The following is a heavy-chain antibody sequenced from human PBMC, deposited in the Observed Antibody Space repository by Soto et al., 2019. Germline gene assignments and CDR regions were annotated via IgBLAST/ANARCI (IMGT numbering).Heavy chain of an antibody. CDR3: ARDFIVGAPDYFDY. Sequence: PGGSLRLSCAASGFTFSSYPMHWVRQAPGKGLEWVAVISYDGRVKYYVDSVKGRFTISRDDSKNTLYLQMNSLRVDDTAVYYCARDFIVGAPDYFDYWGQGTLVTVSS. D-gene: IGHD1-26*01. J-gene: IGHJ4*02. CDR2: ISYDGRVK. V-gene: IGHV3-30*04. CDR1: GFTFSSYP.